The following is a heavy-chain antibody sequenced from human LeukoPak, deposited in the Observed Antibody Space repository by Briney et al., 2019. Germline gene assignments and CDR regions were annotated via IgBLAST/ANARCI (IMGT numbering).Heavy chain of an antibody. D-gene: IGHD2-8*01. CDR2: IKPNGGST. J-gene: IGHJ6*02. V-gene: IGHV1-46*01. CDR1: GYNFISYY. Sequence: ASVKLSCKASGYNFISYYMHWVGQAPGQGLEWMGMIKPNGGSTSYAEKFQDRATMTRDTSTSTMSMELSSLKSEDTAVYYCAREDVVLVDAVRYYYYGMDVWGQGTTVTVSS. CDR3: AREDVVLVDAVRYYYYGMDV.